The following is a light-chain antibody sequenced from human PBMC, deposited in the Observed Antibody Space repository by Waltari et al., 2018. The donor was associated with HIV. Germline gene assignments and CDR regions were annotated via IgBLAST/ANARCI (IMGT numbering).Light chain of an antibody. CDR3: CAYAGSTTYVI. V-gene: IGLV2-23*02. Sequence: QSALTQPASVSGSPGQSIPISCTGTSSDVGGYTLLSWYQQHPGKAPKLMIYEVSKRPSGVSNRFSGSKSGNTASLTISGLQAEDEADYYCCAYAGSTTYVIFGGGTKLTVL. CDR2: EVS. J-gene: IGLJ2*01. CDR1: SSDVGGYTL.